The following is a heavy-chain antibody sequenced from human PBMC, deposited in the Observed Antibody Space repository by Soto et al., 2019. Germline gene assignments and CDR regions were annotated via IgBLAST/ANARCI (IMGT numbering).Heavy chain of an antibody. V-gene: IGHV4-30-2*01. CDR3: ARGQVVAAQH. CDR1: GGSISSGGYS. Sequence: QLQLQESGSGLVKPSQTLSLTCAVSGGSISSGGYSWSWIRQPPGKGLEWIGYIYHSGSTYYNPSRKSRVSKSVDRSKTQSSLKLSSVTAADTAVYYCARGQVVAAQHWGQGTLVTVSS. J-gene: IGHJ1*01. D-gene: IGHD2-15*01. CDR2: IYHSGST.